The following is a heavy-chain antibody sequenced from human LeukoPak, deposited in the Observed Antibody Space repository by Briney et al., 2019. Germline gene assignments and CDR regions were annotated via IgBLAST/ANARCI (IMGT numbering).Heavy chain of an antibody. CDR1: GGSISSSRYY. CDR2: IYYSGST. V-gene: IGHV4-39*01. D-gene: IGHD2-2*02. J-gene: IGHJ4*02. Sequence: SETLSLTCTVSGGSISSSRYYWGWIRQPPGKGLEWIGSIYYSGSTYYNPSLKSRVTISVDTSKNQFSLKLSSVTAADTAVYYCARHDCSSTSCYTRRKNYFDYWGQGTLVTVSS. CDR3: ARHDCSSTSCYTRRKNYFDY.